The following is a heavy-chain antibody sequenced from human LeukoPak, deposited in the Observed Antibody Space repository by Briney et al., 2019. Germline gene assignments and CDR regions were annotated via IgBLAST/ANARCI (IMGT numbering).Heavy chain of an antibody. V-gene: IGHV1-69*01. CDR1: GGTFSSYA. D-gene: IGHD3-22*01. CDR3: ATGTPHYYDSSGYFLSGFDY. J-gene: IGHJ4*02. Sequence: SVKVSCKASGGTFSSYAISWVRQAPGQGLEWMGGIIPIFGTANCAQKFQGRVTITADESTSTACMELSSLRSEDTAVYYCATGTPHYYDSSGYFLSGFDYWGQGTLVTVSS. CDR2: IIPIFGTA.